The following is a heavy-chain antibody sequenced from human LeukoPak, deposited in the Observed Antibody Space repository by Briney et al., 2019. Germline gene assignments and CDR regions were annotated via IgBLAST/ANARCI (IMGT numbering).Heavy chain of an antibody. V-gene: IGHV1-2*02. Sequence: ASVKVSCKASGYTFTGYYMHWVRQAPGQGLEWMGWINPNSGGTNYAQKFQGRVTMTRDTSISTAYMELSRLRSDDTAVYYCARGGPEPNYYYYYMDVWGKGTTVTVSS. CDR3: ARGGPEPNYYYYYMDV. CDR2: INPNSGGT. CDR1: GYTFTGYY. J-gene: IGHJ6*03.